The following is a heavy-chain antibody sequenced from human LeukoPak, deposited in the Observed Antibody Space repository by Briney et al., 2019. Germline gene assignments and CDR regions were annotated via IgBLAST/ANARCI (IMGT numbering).Heavy chain of an antibody. Sequence: SETLSLTCTVSDYSISSGYFWGWIRQPPGKGLEWIGSIYHSGSTYYNPSLKSRVTISVDRSKNQFSLKLSSVTAADTAVYYCARNRRYYYYYMDVWGKGTTVTVSS. V-gene: IGHV4-38-2*02. J-gene: IGHJ6*03. CDR1: DYSISSGYF. CDR3: ARNRRYYYYYMDV. CDR2: IYHSGST.